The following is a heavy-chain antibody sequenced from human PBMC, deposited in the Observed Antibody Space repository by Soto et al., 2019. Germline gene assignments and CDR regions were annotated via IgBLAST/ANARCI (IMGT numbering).Heavy chain of an antibody. Sequence: CVASGFTFSRYWMHWVRQAPGKGLVWVSRINGDGGSTGYADSVKGRFTISRDNAKNTLYLQMNSLRAEDTAVYYCARDISYGMDVWGQGTTVTVSS. V-gene: IGHV3-74*01. D-gene: IGHD2-21*01. CDR2: INGDGGST. J-gene: IGHJ6*02. CDR1: GFTFSRYW. CDR3: ARDISYGMDV.